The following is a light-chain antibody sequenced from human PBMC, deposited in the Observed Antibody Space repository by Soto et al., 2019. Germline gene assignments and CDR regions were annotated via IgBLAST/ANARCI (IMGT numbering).Light chain of an antibody. CDR3: ATWDGSLPGDV. V-gene: IGLV1-51*01. J-gene: IGLJ2*01. CDR2: DNN. CDR1: SSNIGNNY. Sequence: QSVLTQSPSVSAAPGQQVTISCSGSSSNIGNNYVSWYQQLSGTAPKLLIYDNNKRPSGIPDRFSGSKSGTSGTLDITGLHTGDEADYYCATWDGSLPGDVFGGGTKLTVL.